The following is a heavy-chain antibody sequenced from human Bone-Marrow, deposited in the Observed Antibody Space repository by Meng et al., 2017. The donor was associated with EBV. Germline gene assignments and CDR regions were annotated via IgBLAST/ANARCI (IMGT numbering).Heavy chain of an antibody. J-gene: IGHJ4*02. D-gene: IGHD1-14*01. CDR1: GFPSSRYW. Sequence: MGGSEGALVPDGGSPRRSCGSSGFPSSRYWIHWVRQASGPGLLWVSRLNEDGCGTDYADSVKGRFTISRDNARNTLYLQMNNLRAEDTVTYFCSRDLAGAHDYWCQGTLVTVSS. CDR2: LNEDGCGT. V-gene: IGHV3-74*01. CDR3: SRDLAGAHDY.